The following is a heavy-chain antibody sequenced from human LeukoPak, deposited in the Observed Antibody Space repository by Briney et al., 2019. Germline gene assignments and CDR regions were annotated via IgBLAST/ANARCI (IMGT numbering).Heavy chain of an antibody. Sequence: GGSLRLSCAASGFTFSRDSMNWVREAPGKGVEGVSSISSSSSYIYYAASVKGRFTISRDNAKNSLYLPMNSLRAEDTAVYYCARALSDYYGSGSYYNWVAFDYWGQGTLVTVSS. J-gene: IGHJ4*02. CDR3: ARALSDYYGSGSYYNWVAFDY. D-gene: IGHD3-10*01. CDR2: ISSSSSYI. V-gene: IGHV3-21*06. CDR1: GFTFSRDS.